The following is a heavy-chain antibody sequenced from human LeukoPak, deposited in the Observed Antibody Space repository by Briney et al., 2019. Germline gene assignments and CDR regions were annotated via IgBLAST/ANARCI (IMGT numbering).Heavy chain of an antibody. CDR2: ISGSGGST. Sequence: GGSLRLSCAASGFTFSSYAMSWVRQAPGKGLEWVSAISGSGGSTYYADSVRGRFTISRDNSKNTLYLQMNSLRAEDTAVYYCAKDLVVTGRFDYWGQGTLVTVSS. V-gene: IGHV3-23*01. D-gene: IGHD2-21*02. J-gene: IGHJ4*02. CDR3: AKDLVVTGRFDY. CDR1: GFTFSSYA.